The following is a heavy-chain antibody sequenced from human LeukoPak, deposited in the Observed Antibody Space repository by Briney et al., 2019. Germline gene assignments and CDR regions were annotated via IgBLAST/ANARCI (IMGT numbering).Heavy chain of an antibody. CDR3: ARGDAVAGADY. Sequence: SETLFLTCAVYGGSFSGYYWSWIRQPPGKGLEWIGEINHSGSTNYNPSLKSRVTISVDTSKNQFSLKLSSVTAADTAVYYCARGDAVAGADYWGQGTLVTVSS. CDR2: INHSGST. D-gene: IGHD6-19*01. J-gene: IGHJ4*02. V-gene: IGHV4-34*01. CDR1: GGSFSGYY.